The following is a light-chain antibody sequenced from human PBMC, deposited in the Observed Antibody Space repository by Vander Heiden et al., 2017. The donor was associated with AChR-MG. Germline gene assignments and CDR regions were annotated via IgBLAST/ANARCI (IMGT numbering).Light chain of an antibody. J-gene: IGLJ2*01. V-gene: IGLV3-25*03. CDR3: QSADSSGTVV. CDR2: KGS. Sequence: SYELTQPPPVSVSPGQTARITCSGDALPKQYAYWYQQKPGQAPVLVIYKGSERPSGIPERFSGSSSGTTVTLTSSGVQAEDEADYYCQSADSSGTVVFGGGTKLTVL. CDR1: ALPKQY.